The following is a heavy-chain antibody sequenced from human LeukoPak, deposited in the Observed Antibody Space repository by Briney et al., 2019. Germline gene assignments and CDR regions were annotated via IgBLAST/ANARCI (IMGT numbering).Heavy chain of an antibody. J-gene: IGHJ4*02. V-gene: IGHV1-2*02. CDR3: ARGNEYYDFWSGYHYFDY. CDR2: INPNSGGT. D-gene: IGHD3-3*01. CDR1: GYTFTGYY. Sequence: ASVTVSFKASGYTFTGYYMHWVRQAPGQGLEWMGWINPNSGGTNYAQKFQGRVTMSRDTSISTAYMELSRLRYDDTAVYYCARGNEYYDFWSGYHYFDYWGQGTLVTVSS.